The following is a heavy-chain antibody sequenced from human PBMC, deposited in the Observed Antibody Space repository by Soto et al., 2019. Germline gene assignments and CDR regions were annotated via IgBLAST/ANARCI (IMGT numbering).Heavy chain of an antibody. CDR2: IYPGDSDT. CDR1: GYSFTSYW. D-gene: IGHD3-10*01. V-gene: IGHV5-51*01. Sequence: PGESLKISCKGSGYSFTSYWIIWVRQMPGKGLEWMGIIYPGDSDTRYSPSFQGQVTISADKSISTAYLQWSSLKASDTAMYYCASSYYGSGSYYNQYYYYYGMDVWGQGTTVTVSS. CDR3: ASSYYGSGSYYNQYYYYYGMDV. J-gene: IGHJ6*02.